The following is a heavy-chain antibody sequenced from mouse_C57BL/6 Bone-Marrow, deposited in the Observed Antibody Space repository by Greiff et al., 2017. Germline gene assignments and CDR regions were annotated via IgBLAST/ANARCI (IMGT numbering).Heavy chain of an antibody. V-gene: IGHV1-62-2*01. Sequence: VQLQQSGAELVKPGASVKLSCKASGYTFTGYTIHWVKQRPGQGLEWIGWIYPGSGSKKYNEKFKDKATLTADKSSSTVYMELSRLTSEDSAVYFCARHGYGNSPFAYWGQGTLVTVSA. CDR1: GYTFTGYT. CDR3: ARHGYGNSPFAY. D-gene: IGHD1-1*01. CDR2: IYPGSGSK. J-gene: IGHJ3*01.